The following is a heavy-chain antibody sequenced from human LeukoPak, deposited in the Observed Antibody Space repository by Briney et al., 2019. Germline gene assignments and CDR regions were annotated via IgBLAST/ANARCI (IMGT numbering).Heavy chain of an antibody. CDR2: INPSGGST. V-gene: IGHV1-46*01. CDR1: GYTFT. CDR3: ARSSGRSPNREYMDV. J-gene: IGHJ6*03. D-gene: IGHD1-14*01. Sequence: ASVKVSCKASGYTFTIHWVRQAPGQGLEWMGIINPSGGSTSYAQKFQGRVTMTRDPSTSTVYMELSSLRSEDTAVYYCARSSGRSPNREYMDVWGKGTTVTVSS.